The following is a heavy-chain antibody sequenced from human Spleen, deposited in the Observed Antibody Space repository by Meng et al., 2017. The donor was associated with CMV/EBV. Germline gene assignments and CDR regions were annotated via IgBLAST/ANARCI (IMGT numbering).Heavy chain of an antibody. J-gene: IGHJ6*02. Sequence: SVKVSCKASGGIFSSYAISWVRQAPGQGLEWMGAIIPVLGIVHYAQKFQGRVTITADKSTSTAYMELSSLRSEDTAVYYCAKDPPARGYYHYGMDVWGQGTTVTVS. CDR2: IIPVLGIV. V-gene: IGHV1-69*10. CDR1: GGIFSSYA. CDR3: AKDPPARGYYHYGMDV. D-gene: IGHD3-3*01.